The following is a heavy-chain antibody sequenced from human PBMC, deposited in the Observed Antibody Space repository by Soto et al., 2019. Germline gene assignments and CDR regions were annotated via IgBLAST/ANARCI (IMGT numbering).Heavy chain of an antibody. V-gene: IGHV4-4*02. D-gene: IGHD5-12*01. CDR3: STRGDGYNADFDY. J-gene: IGHJ4*02. CDR2: MHHSGSI. Sequence: SETLSLTCSVSGDSITNNKWWSWVRQPPGKGLEWIGEMHHSGSIHYNAPLKSRATISVDKSKNSLYLQMDSLKTEDTAVYYCSTRGDGYNADFDYWGQGTLVTVSS. CDR1: GDSITNNKW.